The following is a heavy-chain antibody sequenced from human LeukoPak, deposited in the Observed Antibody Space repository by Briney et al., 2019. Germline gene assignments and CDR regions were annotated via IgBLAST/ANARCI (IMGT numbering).Heavy chain of an antibody. CDR2: IYYTGST. CDR3: ARHNSGYDFDAFDV. CDR1: SGSISSFY. D-gene: IGHD5-12*01. Sequence: SETLSLTCTISSGSISSFYWSWIRQPPGKGLELIGYIYYTGSTNYNPSLKSRVTISIDTSKNQFSLKLSSVTAADTAVYYCARHNSGYDFDAFDVWGQGTVVTVPS. J-gene: IGHJ3*01. V-gene: IGHV4-59*08.